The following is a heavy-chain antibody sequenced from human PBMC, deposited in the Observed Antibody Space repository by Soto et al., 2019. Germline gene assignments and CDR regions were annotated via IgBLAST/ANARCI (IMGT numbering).Heavy chain of an antibody. CDR2: ISGSGGST. CDR1: GFTFSSYA. J-gene: IGHJ6*02. Sequence: GGSLRLSCAASGFTFSSYAMSWVRQAPGKGLEWVSAISGSGGSTYYADSVKGRFTISRDNSKNTLYLQMNSLRAEDTAVYYCAKDFSQRTYCSSTSCYAVDYYYYGMDVWGQGTTVTVSS. CDR3: AKDFSQRTYCSSTSCYAVDYYYYGMDV. D-gene: IGHD2-2*01. V-gene: IGHV3-23*01.